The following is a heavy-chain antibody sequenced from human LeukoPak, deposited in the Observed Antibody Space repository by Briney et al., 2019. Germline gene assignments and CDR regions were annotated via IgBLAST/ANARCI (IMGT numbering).Heavy chain of an antibody. D-gene: IGHD3-22*01. CDR3: ARASYSYDINGWVPFDY. CDR1: GDSISSGDSY. V-gene: IGHV4-61*02. J-gene: IGHJ4*02. Sequence: PSETLSRTCTVSGDSISSGDSYWSWIRHPAGKGLECIGGIYTSGSTNYNPSLKSRVTISGDTSKNQFSLRLSSVTAADTAVYYCARASYSYDINGWVPFDYWGQGTLVTVSS. CDR2: IYTSGST.